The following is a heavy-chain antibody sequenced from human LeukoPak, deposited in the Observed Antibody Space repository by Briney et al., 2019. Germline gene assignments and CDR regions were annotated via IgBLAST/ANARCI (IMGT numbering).Heavy chain of an antibody. CDR1: GESTGPYY. CDR2: ISYSGNT. D-gene: IGHD3-3*01. CDR3: ARHYDFRSGYQYYGMDI. V-gene: IGHV4-59*08. J-gene: IGHJ6*02. Sequence: SETLSLTCVVSGESTGPYYWSWIRQAPGRTLEWIGYISYSGNTAYSPSLKSRVTISGDMSKIQFFLRMRSVTAADTAVYYCARHYDFRSGYQYYGMDIWGQGTTVTVSS.